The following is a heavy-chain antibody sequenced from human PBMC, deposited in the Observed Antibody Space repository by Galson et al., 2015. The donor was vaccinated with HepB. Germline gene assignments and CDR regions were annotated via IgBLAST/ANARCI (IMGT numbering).Heavy chain of an antibody. CDR3: ARFGRNPFGGMDV. Sequence: SLRLSCAASGFTFSSYAMSWVRQAPGKGLEWVSAISGSGGSTYYADSVKGRFTISRDNSKNTLYLQMNSLRAEDTAVYYCARFGRNPFGGMDVWGQGTTVTVSS. CDR2: ISGSGGST. CDR1: GFTFSSYA. D-gene: IGHD3-16*01. J-gene: IGHJ6*02. V-gene: IGHV3-23*01.